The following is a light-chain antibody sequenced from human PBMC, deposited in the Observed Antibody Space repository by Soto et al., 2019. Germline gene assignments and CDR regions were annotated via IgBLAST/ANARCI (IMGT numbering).Light chain of an antibody. CDR1: GNDVGSYNL. CDR2: EAS. CDR3: FSYAGGSTYV. Sequence: QPVLTQPASVSGSPGQSITISCTGTGNDVGSYNLVSWYQHHPGKAPKLMIYEASKRPSGVSNRFSGSKSGNTASLTISGLQAEDEADYYRFSYAGGSTYVFGTGTKVTVL. V-gene: IGLV2-23*01. J-gene: IGLJ1*01.